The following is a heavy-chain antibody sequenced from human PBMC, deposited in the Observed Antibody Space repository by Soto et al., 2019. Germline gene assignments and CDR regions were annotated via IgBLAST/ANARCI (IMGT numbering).Heavy chain of an antibody. D-gene: IGHD6-19*01. Sequence: GGSLRLSCAASGFTFSSYAMHWVRQAPGKGLEWVAVISYDGSNKYYADSVKGRFTISRDNSKNTLYLQMNSLRAEDTAVYYYARLLAVAVQEDLYYYYGMDVWGQGTTVTVSS. CDR1: GFTFSSYA. V-gene: IGHV3-30-3*01. CDR2: ISYDGSNK. CDR3: ARLLAVAVQEDLYYYYGMDV. J-gene: IGHJ6*02.